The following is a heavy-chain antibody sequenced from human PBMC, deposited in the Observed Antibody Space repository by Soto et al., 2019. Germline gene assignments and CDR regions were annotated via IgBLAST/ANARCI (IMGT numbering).Heavy chain of an antibody. Sequence: ASVKVSCKASGYIFASHGISWVRQAPGQGLEWMGWISARDTNYAQKFQDRVTMTTDTSTDTAYMELRSLRSDDTAVYFCARDTALPTSLRDDFLYFGMDVWGQGTTVTVSS. CDR2: ISARDT. V-gene: IGHV1-18*04. CDR1: GYIFASHG. CDR3: ARDTALPTSLRDDFLYFGMDV. J-gene: IGHJ6*02. D-gene: IGHD3-3*01.